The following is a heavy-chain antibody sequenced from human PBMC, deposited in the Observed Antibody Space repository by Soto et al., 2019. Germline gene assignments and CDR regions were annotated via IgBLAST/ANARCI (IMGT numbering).Heavy chain of an antibody. CDR2: ISSSSSYI. Sequence: GGSLRLSCAASGFTFSSYSMNWVRQAPGKGLEWVSSISSSSSYIYYADSVKGRFTISRDNAKNALYLQMNSLRAEDKAVYYCARDRPGVEPFRKWGQGTLVTVSS. V-gene: IGHV3-21*01. CDR1: GFTFSSYS. D-gene: IGHD2-15*01. J-gene: IGHJ4*02. CDR3: ARDRPGVEPFRK.